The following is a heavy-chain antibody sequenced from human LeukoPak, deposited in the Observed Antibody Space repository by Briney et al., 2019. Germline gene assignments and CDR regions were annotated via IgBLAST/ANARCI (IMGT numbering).Heavy chain of an antibody. CDR3: ALGRGGWYFWFDP. J-gene: IGHJ5*02. CDR1: GFTFDDYA. V-gene: IGHV3-9*01. Sequence: PGGSLRLSCAASGFTFDDYAMHWVRQAPGKGLEWVSGISWNSGSIGYADSVKGRFTISRDNAKNSLYLQMNSLRAEDTALYYCALGRGGWYFWFDPWGLGTLVTVSS. D-gene: IGHD6-19*01. CDR2: ISWNSGSI.